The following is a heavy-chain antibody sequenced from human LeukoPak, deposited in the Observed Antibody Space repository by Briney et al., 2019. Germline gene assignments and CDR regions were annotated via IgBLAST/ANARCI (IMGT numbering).Heavy chain of an antibody. D-gene: IGHD3-3*01. CDR1: GFAVSSNY. CDR3: ARDNRVITIFGVVTRWWFDP. J-gene: IGHJ5*02. CDR2: VYSDGRT. Sequence: GGSLRLSCAASGFAVSSNYMSWVRQAPGKGLEWGSFVYSDGRTFYTDSLKGRFTVSRDRSKPTLHLEMNSLRVEDTAIYYCARDNRVITIFGVVTRWWFDPWGQGSLVTVSS. V-gene: IGHV3-53*01.